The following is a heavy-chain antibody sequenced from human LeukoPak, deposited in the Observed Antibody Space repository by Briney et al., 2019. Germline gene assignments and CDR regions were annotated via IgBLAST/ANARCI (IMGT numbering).Heavy chain of an antibody. J-gene: IGHJ6*03. V-gene: IGHV3-49*04. CDR1: GFTFGDYA. CDR3: TRTETASYYDFWSGSYYYYYMDV. D-gene: IGHD3-3*01. CDR2: IRSKAYGGTT. Sequence: GGSLRLSCTASGFTFGDYAMSWVRQAPGKGLEWVGFIRSKAYGGTTEYAASVKGRFTISRDDSKSIAYLQTNSLKTEDTAVYYCTRTETASYYDFWSGSYYYYYMDVWGKGTTVTVSS.